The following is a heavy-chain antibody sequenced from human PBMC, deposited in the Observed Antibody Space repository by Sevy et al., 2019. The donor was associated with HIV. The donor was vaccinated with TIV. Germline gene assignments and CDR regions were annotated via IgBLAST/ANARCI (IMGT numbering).Heavy chain of an antibody. Sequence: GGSLRLSCAASGFTFSNYAMCWVRQAPGTGLEWVSTFSFGCGKINYADSVKGRFTISRDNSKNTLYLQMNSLRAEDTALYYCAREGCSKPHDYWGQRTLVTVSS. J-gene: IGHJ4*02. CDR1: GFTFSNYA. CDR2: FSFGCGKI. CDR3: AREGCSKPHDY. D-gene: IGHD2-2*01. V-gene: IGHV3-23*01.